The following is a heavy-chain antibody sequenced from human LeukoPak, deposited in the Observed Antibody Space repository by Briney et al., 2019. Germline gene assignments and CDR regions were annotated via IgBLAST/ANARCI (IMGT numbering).Heavy chain of an antibody. Sequence: SETLSLTCAVSGGSISSTNWWSWVSQPPGKELEWIGEIYHSGSTNYNPSLKSRVTISVDKSKNQFSLKLSSVTAADTAVYYCARVTRQHYYDSSGYFDYWGQGTLVTVSS. J-gene: IGHJ4*02. V-gene: IGHV4-4*02. D-gene: IGHD3-22*01. CDR2: IYHSGST. CDR3: ARVTRQHYYDSSGYFDY. CDR1: GGSISSTNW.